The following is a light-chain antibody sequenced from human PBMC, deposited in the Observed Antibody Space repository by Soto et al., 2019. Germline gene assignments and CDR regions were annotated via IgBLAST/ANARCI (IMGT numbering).Light chain of an antibody. CDR3: AAWDGSLRGRV. CDR2: KNN. V-gene: IGLV1-47*01. Sequence: QSVLTQPPSASGTPGQRVTISCSGSSSNIGSNYVYWYQQLPGTAPKLLIYKNNQRPSGVPDRFSGSKSGTSASLAISGLRSEDEADYYCAAWDGSLRGRVFGGGTKLTVL. CDR1: SSNIGSNY. J-gene: IGLJ3*02.